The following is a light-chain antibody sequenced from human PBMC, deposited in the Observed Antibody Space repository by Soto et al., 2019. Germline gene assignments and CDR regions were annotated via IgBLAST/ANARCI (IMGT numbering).Light chain of an antibody. CDR3: QQQTNWPLT. Sequence: ETMLTQSPATRYLSPGEGATLSWGASQRVGSFLAWYQQQPGQAPRLLIYHPSNSATGIPARFSDSGSGTDFTLTISRLQPEDFAVYYCQQQTNWPLTFCGGTKVDI. CDR2: HPS. V-gene: IGKV3-11*01. J-gene: IGKJ4*01. CDR1: QRVGSF.